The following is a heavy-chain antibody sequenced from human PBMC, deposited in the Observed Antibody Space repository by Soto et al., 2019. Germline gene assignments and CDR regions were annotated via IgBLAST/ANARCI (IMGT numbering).Heavy chain of an antibody. V-gene: IGHV5-51*01. CDR2: IYPGDSDT. D-gene: IGHD3-16*01. Sequence: GESLKISCKGSGYSFTIYWIGWVRQMPGKGLEWMGIIYPGDSDTRYSPSFQGQVTISADKSISTAYLQWSSLKASDTAMYYCRGGGGKKYYFPGMAFWGKGTTDPVSP. J-gene: IGHJ6*04. CDR1: GYSFTIYW. CDR3: RGGGGKKYYFPGMAF.